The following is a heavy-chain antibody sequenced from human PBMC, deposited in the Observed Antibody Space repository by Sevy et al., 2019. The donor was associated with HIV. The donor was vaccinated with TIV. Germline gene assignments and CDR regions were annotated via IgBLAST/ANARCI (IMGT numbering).Heavy chain of an antibody. Sequence: GGSLRLSCAASGFTFSNSFMSWARQAPGRGLEWVGRITRKIDGETTLYAAPVKGRFTISRDDSRNTMYLQMDSLKTEDTAMYYCGTGDAYDVSGQGTTVTVSS. CDR1: GFTFSNSF. J-gene: IGHJ3*01. CDR2: ITRKIDGETT. D-gene: IGHD7-27*01. V-gene: IGHV3-15*06. CDR3: GTGDAYDV.